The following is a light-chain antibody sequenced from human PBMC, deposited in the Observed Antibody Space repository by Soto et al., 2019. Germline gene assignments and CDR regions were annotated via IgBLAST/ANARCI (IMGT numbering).Light chain of an antibody. J-gene: IGKJ5*01. CDR1: QSISSF. CDR2: AAS. V-gene: IGKV1-39*01. Sequence: DIQMTQSPSSLSASVGDRVTITCRASQSISSFLNWYQQKPGTAPKLLIYAASNLQSGVPSRFSGSGSGTDFTLTISNLQPEDFATYYCQQSFSIPQTFGQGTRLEIK. CDR3: QQSFSIPQT.